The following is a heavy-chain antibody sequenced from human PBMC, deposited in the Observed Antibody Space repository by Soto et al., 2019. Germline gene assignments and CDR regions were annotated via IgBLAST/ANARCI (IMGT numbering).Heavy chain of an antibody. CDR3: ARGQRYSYGTDDY. Sequence: QVQLVESGGGVVQPGRSLRLSCAASGFTFSSYGMHWVRQAPGKGLEWVAVIWYDGSNKYYADSVKGRFTISRDNSKNTLYLQMNSLRAEDTAVDYCARGQRYSYGTDDYWGQGTLVTVSS. V-gene: IGHV3-33*01. CDR2: IWYDGSNK. D-gene: IGHD5-18*01. J-gene: IGHJ4*02. CDR1: GFTFSSYG.